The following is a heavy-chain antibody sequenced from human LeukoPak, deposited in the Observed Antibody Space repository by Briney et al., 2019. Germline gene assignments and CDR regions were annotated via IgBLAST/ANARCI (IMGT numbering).Heavy chain of an antibody. CDR1: GFTFSSYG. CDR2: IWYDGSNK. CDR3: ARDWVKGDY. Sequence: GRSLRLSCAASGFTFSSYGMHWVRQAPGKGLEWVSLIWYDGSNKYYADSVKGRFTISRDNSQNTLYLQMNSLRAEDTAVYYCARDWVKGDYWGQGTLDPVSS. J-gene: IGHJ4*02. D-gene: IGHD2-21*01. V-gene: IGHV3-33*01.